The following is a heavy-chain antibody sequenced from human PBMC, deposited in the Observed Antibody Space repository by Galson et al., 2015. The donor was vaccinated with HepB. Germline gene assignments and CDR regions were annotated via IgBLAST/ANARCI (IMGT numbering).Heavy chain of an antibody. CDR2: ISYDGSNK. Sequence: SLRLSCAASGFTFSSYAMHWVRQAPGKGLEWVAVISYDGSNKYYADSVKGRFTISRDNSKNTLYLQMNSLRAEDTAVYYCARPLGYCSGGSCYWVHAFDIWGQGTMVTVSS. CDR3: ARPLGYCSGGSCYWVHAFDI. V-gene: IGHV3-30-3*01. D-gene: IGHD2-15*01. J-gene: IGHJ3*02. CDR1: GFTFSSYA.